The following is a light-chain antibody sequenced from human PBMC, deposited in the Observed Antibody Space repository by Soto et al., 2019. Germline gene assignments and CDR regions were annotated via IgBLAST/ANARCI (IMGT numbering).Light chain of an antibody. Sequence: DIQMTQSPSTLSASIGDTVTINCRASQSVNSRLAWYQQRPGKTPRILIYKASSLEREVPSRFSGSGSGTEYTLTIRNLEPDDFATYYCQQYDDYPWTFAQGTEVEVK. CDR2: KAS. J-gene: IGKJ1*01. CDR3: QQYDDYPWT. CDR1: QSVNSR. V-gene: IGKV1-5*03.